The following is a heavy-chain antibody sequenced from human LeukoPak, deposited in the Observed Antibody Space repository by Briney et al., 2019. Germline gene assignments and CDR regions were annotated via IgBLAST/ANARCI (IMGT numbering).Heavy chain of an antibody. J-gene: IGHJ4*02. D-gene: IGHD3-10*01. CDR1: GGSISSGDFP. Sequence: SQTLSLTCAVSGGSISSGDFPWSWVRQPPGKGLEWLGYIFHTGHTSYNPSLKSRVTISVDMSKTQLSLRLTSVTAADTAVYYCARGFYGAGSPFDYWGQGALVTVSS. CDR3: ARGFYGAGSPFDY. CDR2: IFHTGHT. V-gene: IGHV4-30-2*01.